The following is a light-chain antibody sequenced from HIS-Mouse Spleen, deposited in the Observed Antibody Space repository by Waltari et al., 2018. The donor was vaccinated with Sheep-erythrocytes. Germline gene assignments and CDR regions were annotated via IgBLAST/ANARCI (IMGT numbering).Light chain of an antibody. J-gene: IGLJ1*01. CDR1: SSDVGGYNY. CDR3: CSYAGSYNHV. Sequence: QSALTQPRSVSGSPGQSVTISCTGTSSDVGGYNYVSWYQQHPGKAPKLMIYDVSKRPSGVPDRFAGSKSGNPASLTISGLQAEDEADYYCCSYAGSYNHVFATGTNVTVL. CDR2: DVS. V-gene: IGLV2-11*01.